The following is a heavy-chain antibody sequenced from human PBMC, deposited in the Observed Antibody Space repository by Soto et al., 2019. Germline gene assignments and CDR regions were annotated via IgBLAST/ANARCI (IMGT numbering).Heavy chain of an antibody. CDR2: IYYSGNT. CDR3: VRYCSTTKCPFDY. D-gene: IGHD2-2*01. J-gene: IGHJ4*02. Sequence: SETLSLTCAVSGGSISSSNWWSWVRQPPGKGLEWIGYIYYSGNTYFNPSLKSRVTLSVDTSKNQFSLNLSSVTAADTAVYYCVRYCSTTKCPFDYWGQGXLVTVSS. CDR1: GGSISSSNW. V-gene: IGHV4-30-4*01.